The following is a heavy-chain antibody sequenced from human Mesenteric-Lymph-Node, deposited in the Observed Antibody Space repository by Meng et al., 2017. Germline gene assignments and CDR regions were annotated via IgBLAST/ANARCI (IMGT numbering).Heavy chain of an antibody. J-gene: IGHJ4*02. CDR3: ARVSSGWDYFDY. Sequence: ESGPGLVKPSQTLSLTCTVFGGSVSSGGYYWTWIRQHPGKGLEWFGHIYYSGSTFYNPSLKRRVIISIDTSKNQFSLNLRSVTAADTAVYYCARVSSGWDYFDYWGQGTLVTVSS. V-gene: IGHV4-31*03. CDR1: GGSVSSGGYY. D-gene: IGHD6-19*01. CDR2: IYYSGST.